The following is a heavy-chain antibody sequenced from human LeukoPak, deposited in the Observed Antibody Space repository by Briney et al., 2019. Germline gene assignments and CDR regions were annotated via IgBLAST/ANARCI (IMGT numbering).Heavy chain of an antibody. CDR2: INGSGGTK. Sequence: GGSLRLSCAASGFTFSSYAMSWVRQAPGKGLEWVSAINGSGGTKYYPDPVKGRFTISRDNSKNTLYLQMNSLRAEDAALYYCARAAGATYYYYYHMDVWGRGTTVTVSS. V-gene: IGHV3-23*01. J-gene: IGHJ6*03. D-gene: IGHD1-26*01. CDR3: ARAAGATYYYYYHMDV. CDR1: GFTFSSYA.